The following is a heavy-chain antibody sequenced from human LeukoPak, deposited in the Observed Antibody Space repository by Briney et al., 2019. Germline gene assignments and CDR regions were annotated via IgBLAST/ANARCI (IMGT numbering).Heavy chain of an antibody. CDR2: IYPADSDI. CDR3: ARQRQHAFDI. CDR1: GYSFSNYW. D-gene: IGHD6-13*01. Sequence: GESLKISCKGSGYSFSNYWIGWVRQMPGKGLEWMGIIYPADSDIGYSPSFQGQVTISADKSISTAYLQWSSLKASDTAMYYCARQRQHAFDIWGQGTIATVSS. V-gene: IGHV5-51*01. J-gene: IGHJ3*02.